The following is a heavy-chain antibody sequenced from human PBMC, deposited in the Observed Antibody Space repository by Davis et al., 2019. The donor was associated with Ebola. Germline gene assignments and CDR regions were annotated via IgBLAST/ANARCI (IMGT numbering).Heavy chain of an antibody. D-gene: IGHD6-6*01. CDR1: GFTFSSYA. J-gene: IGHJ4*02. Sequence: LSLTCAASGFTFSSYAMHWVRQASGKGLEWVGRIRSKANSYATAYAASVKGRFAISRDDSKNTAYLQMNSLKTEDTAVYYCTCSSSSVGDYWGQGTLVTVSS. CDR3: TCSSSSVGDY. CDR2: IRSKANSYAT. V-gene: IGHV3-73*01.